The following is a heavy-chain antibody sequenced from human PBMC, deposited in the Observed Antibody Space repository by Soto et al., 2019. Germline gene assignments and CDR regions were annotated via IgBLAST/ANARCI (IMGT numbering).Heavy chain of an antibody. CDR2: IHGDGGKI. CDR3: ARDFYCGYTYGPGGY. V-gene: IGHV3-7*01. J-gene: IGHJ4*02. Sequence: PGGSLRLSCAASGFMFSAYWMSWVRQAPGKGLEWVANIHGDGGKIYYVDSVKGRFTISRDNAKRSLYLQMNSLRAEDTAVYYCARDFYCGYTYGPGGYWGQGGLVTVSS. D-gene: IGHD5-18*01. CDR1: GFMFSAYW.